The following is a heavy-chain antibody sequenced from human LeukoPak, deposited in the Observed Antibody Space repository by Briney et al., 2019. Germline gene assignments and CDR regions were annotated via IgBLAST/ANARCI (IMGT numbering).Heavy chain of an antibody. CDR1: GFTFSSYW. Sequence: GGSLRLSCAASGFTFSSYWMSWVRQAPGKGLEWVANIKQDGSEKYYVDSVKGRFTISRDNAKNSLYLQMNSLRAEDTAVYYCAKGYGSGSYYQADWFDPWGQGTLVTVSS. V-gene: IGHV3-7*01. CDR3: AKGYGSGSYYQADWFDP. CDR2: IKQDGSEK. D-gene: IGHD3-10*01. J-gene: IGHJ5*02.